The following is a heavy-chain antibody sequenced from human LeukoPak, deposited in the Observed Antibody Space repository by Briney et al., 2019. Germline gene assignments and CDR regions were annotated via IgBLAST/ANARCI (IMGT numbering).Heavy chain of an antibody. J-gene: IGHJ5*02. D-gene: IGHD3-16*01. CDR2: IKQDGSEK. Sequence: GGSLRLSCAASGFTFSSYWMSWVRQAPGKGLEWVANIKQDGSEKYYVDSVKGRFTISRDNAKNSLYLQMNSLRAEDTAVYYCARFSYDYVWGSGFDPWGQGTLVTVSS. CDR1: GFTFSSYW. V-gene: IGHV3-7*01. CDR3: ARFSYDYVWGSGFDP.